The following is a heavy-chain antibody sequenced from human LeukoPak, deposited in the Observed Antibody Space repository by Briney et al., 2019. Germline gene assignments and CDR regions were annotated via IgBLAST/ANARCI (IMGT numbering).Heavy chain of an antibody. J-gene: IGHJ3*01. Sequence: SETLSLTCAVYCGSFNDYYWNWVRQPPGKGLECIGEINHGGSTNYNPPLKSRATISVDTSKNQFSLKLTSVTAADTVVYYCARDRNWIDAFDFWGQGTMVIVSS. V-gene: IGHV4-34*01. CDR2: INHGGST. CDR1: CGSFNDYY. CDR3: ARDRNWIDAFDF. D-gene: IGHD1-20*01.